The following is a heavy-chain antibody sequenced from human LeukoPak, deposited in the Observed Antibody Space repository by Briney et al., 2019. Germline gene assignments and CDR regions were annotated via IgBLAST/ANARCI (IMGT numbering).Heavy chain of an antibody. Sequence: SXYTFTGYYXXXXRQAPGQGLXXXGXINPNSGGTNYAQKFQGWVTMTRDTSISTAYMELSRLRSDDTAVYYCARASREVDRGSYYYWGQGTLVTVSS. CDR1: XYTFTGYY. D-gene: IGHD1-26*01. V-gene: IGHV1-2*04. CDR3: ARASREVDRGSYYY. J-gene: IGHJ4*02. CDR2: INPNSGGT.